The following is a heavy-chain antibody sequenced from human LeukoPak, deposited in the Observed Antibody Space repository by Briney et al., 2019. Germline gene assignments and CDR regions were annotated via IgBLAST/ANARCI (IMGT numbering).Heavy chain of an antibody. D-gene: IGHD1-26*01. CDR1: GGSISSYY. Sequence: SETLSLTCTVSGGSISSYYWSWIRQPPGKGLEWIGYIYNSGSTNYNPSLRSRVTISVDTSKNQFSLKLSSVTAADTAVYYCASRFSGSYFPFDYWGQGTLVTVSS. CDR3: ASRFSGSYFPFDY. J-gene: IGHJ4*02. CDR2: IYNSGST. V-gene: IGHV4-59*08.